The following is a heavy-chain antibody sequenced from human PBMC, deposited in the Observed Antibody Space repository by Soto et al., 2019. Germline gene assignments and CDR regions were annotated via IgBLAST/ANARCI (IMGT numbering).Heavy chain of an antibody. CDR3: ERGGAKQQLVGWFDP. CDR1: GGSISSGGYS. Sequence: PSETLSLTCAVSGGSISSGGYSWGWIRQPPGKGLEWIGSIYYSGSTYYNPSLKSRVTISVDTSKNQFSLKLSSVTAADTAVYYCERGGAKQQLVGWFDPWGQGTLVNVSS. CDR2: IYYSGST. D-gene: IGHD6-13*01. V-gene: IGHV4-30-2*03. J-gene: IGHJ5*02.